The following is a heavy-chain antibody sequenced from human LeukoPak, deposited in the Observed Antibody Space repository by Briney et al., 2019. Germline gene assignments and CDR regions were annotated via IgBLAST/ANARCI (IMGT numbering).Heavy chain of an antibody. D-gene: IGHD1-1*01. CDR2: INPGGGST. V-gene: IGHV1-46*01. CDR1: GYTFTRHH. Sequence: ASVKVSCKASGYTFTRHHIYWVRQAPGQGLEWMGMINPGGGSTSYAQKFQGRVTMTRDTPTSTVYMELSNLRSDDTAVYYCARKVELNWFDPWGQGTLVTVSS. J-gene: IGHJ5*02. CDR3: ARKVELNWFDP.